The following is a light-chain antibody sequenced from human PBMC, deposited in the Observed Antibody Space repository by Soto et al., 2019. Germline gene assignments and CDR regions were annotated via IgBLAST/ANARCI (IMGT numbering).Light chain of an antibody. CDR1: GSDIGSYKY. Sequence: QSVLTQPASVSGSPGQSITISCTGTGSDIGSYKYVSWYQQHPGKAPKLIIFEVGNRPSGVSDRFSGSKSGNTASQTISGLQPEDEADYYCSSYTSISSLGVFGTGTKLTVL. CDR3: SSYTSISSLGV. J-gene: IGLJ1*01. V-gene: IGLV2-14*01. CDR2: EVG.